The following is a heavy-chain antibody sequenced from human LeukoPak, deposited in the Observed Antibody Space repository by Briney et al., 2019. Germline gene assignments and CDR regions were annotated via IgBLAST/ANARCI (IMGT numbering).Heavy chain of an antibody. CDR1: GGSISSYY. J-gene: IGHJ6*03. CDR2: IYYSGSA. V-gene: IGHV4-59*01. Sequence: SETLSLTCTVSGGSISSYYWSWIRQPPGKGLEWIGYIYYSGSANYNPSLKSRVTISVDTSKNQFSLKLSSVTAADTAVYYCARSLPDYYGSGNSYYYCMDVWGKGTTVTVSS. D-gene: IGHD3-10*01. CDR3: ARSLPDYYGSGNSYYYCMDV.